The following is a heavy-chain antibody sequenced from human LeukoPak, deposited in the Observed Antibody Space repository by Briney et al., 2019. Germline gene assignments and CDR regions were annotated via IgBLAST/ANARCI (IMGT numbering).Heavy chain of an antibody. J-gene: IGHJ4*02. CDR3: ARLIDDFWSGPNYYFDY. V-gene: IGHV4-39*01. CDR1: GGTISSSSYY. Sequence: KYSETLSLTCTVSGGTISSSSYYWGWIRQPPGKGLEWIGSIYYSGSTYYNPSLKSRVTISVDTSKNQFSLKLSSVTAADTAVYYCARLIDDFWSGPNYYFDYWGQGTLVTVSS. CDR2: IYYSGST. D-gene: IGHD3-3*01.